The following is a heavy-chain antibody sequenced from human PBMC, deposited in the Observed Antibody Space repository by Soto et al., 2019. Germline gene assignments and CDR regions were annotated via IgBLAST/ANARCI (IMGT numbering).Heavy chain of an antibody. CDR1: GFTVSSNY. Sequence: EVQLVESGGGLIQPGGSLRLSCAASGFTVSSNYMSWVRQAPGKGLEWVSVIYSGGSTYYADSVKGRFTISRDNSKNTLYLQMNSLRAEDTAVYYCARGRYNWIYEGGYGMDVWGQGTTVTVSS. V-gene: IGHV3-53*01. J-gene: IGHJ6*02. D-gene: IGHD1-7*01. CDR3: ARGRYNWIYEGGYGMDV. CDR2: IYSGGST.